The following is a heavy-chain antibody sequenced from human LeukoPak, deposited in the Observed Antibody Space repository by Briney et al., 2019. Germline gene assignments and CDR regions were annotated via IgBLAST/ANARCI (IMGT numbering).Heavy chain of an antibody. V-gene: IGHV3-48*04. CDR2: ISSSSSSI. Sequence: PGGSLRLSCAASGFTFSTYGMNWVRQAPGKGLEWISYISSSSSSINYADSVKGRFTSSRDNAKNSLYLQMNSLRAEDTAVYYCAKSEQQLVRLYYYYGMDVWGQGTTVTVSS. J-gene: IGHJ6*02. CDR3: AKSEQQLVRLYYYYGMDV. D-gene: IGHD6-13*01. CDR1: GFTFSTYG.